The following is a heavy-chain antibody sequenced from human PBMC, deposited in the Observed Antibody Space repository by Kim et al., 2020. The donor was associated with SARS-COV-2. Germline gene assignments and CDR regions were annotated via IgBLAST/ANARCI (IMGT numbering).Heavy chain of an antibody. V-gene: IGHV3-74*01. CDR3: ARDWYSALDV. J-gene: IGHJ6*02. Sequence: GGSLRLSCAASGFTFSSYWMHWVRQAPGKGLVWVSRMNSEGTSRSYADSVKGRFTISRDNAKNTMYLQMDSLRADDTAVYYCARDWYSALDVWGQGTTVT. CDR2: MNSEGTSR. CDR1: GFTFSSYW.